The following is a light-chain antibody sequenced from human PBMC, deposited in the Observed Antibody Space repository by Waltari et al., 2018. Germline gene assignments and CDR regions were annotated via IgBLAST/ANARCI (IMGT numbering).Light chain of an antibody. Sequence: EIVLTQSPATLSLSPGDRATLSCRASQSVSTFLAWYQQKPGHAPRLLSLDASNRATGTPARCSGSGSGTDFTLTISSLEPEDFAVYYCQHRSNLPPTFGPGTKVDFK. CDR2: DAS. V-gene: IGKV3-11*01. CDR3: QHRSNLPPT. CDR1: QSVSTF. J-gene: IGKJ3*01.